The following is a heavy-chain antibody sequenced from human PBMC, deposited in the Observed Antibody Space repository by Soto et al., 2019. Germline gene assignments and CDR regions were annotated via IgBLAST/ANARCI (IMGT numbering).Heavy chain of an antibody. J-gene: IGHJ6*03. CDR2: INPSGGST. D-gene: IGHD5-18*01. Sequence: GASVKVSCKASGYSFTANSMHWVRQAPEQGLEWMGIINPSGGSTSYAQKFQGRVTMTRDTSTSTVYMELSSLRSEDTAVYYCARAYVDTAMVTGSRYYYYYYYMDVWGKGTTVTVSS. CDR1: GYSFTANS. V-gene: IGHV1-46*03. CDR3: ARAYVDTAMVTGSRYYYYYYYMDV.